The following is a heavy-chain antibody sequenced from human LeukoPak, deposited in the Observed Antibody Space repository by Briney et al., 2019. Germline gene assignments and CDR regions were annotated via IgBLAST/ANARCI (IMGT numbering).Heavy chain of an antibody. CDR3: ARDLYSITLDY. Sequence: GGSLRLSCAASGFTFSSYAMHWVRQAPGKGLEWVAVISYDGSNKYYADSVKGRFTISRDNSKNTLYLQMNSLRAEDTAVYYCARDLYSITLDYWGQGTLVTVSS. D-gene: IGHD6-13*01. V-gene: IGHV3-30-3*01. CDR2: ISYDGSNK. J-gene: IGHJ4*02. CDR1: GFTFSSYA.